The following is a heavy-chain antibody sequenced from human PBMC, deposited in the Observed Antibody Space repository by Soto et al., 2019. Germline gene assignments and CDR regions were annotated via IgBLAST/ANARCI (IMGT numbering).Heavy chain of an antibody. Sequence: GESLKISCAASGFTFSSYAMSWVRQAPGKGLEWVSAISGSGGSTYYADSVKGRFTISRDNSKNTLYLQMNSLRAEDTAVYYCAKLHGSGNTNYYYYMDVWGKGTTVTVSS. CDR2: ISGSGGST. J-gene: IGHJ6*03. CDR3: AKLHGSGNTNYYYYMDV. CDR1: GFTFSSYA. D-gene: IGHD3-10*01. V-gene: IGHV3-23*01.